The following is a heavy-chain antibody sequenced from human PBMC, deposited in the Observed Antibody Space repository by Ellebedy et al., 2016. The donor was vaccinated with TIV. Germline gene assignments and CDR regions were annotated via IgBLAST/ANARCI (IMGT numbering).Heavy chain of an antibody. J-gene: IGHJ6*02. CDR3: AKDPVINYYYGMDV. V-gene: IGHV3-30*18. Sequence: GESLKISCAASGFTFSSYGMHWVRQAPGKGLEWVVVISYDGSNKYYADSVKGRFTISRDNSKNTLYLQMNSLRAEDTAVYYCAKDPVINYYYGMDVWGQGTTVTVSS. CDR2: ISYDGSNK. CDR1: GFTFSSYG.